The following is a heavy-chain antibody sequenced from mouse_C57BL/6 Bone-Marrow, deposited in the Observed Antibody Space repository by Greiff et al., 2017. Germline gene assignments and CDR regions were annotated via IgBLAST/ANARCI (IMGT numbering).Heavy chain of an antibody. CDR3: ASSTMITTRYFDV. CDR2: IYPGDGDT. J-gene: IGHJ1*03. V-gene: IGHV1-82*01. D-gene: IGHD2-4*01. CDR1: GYAFSSSW. Sequence: QVQLKESGPELVKPGASVKISCKASGYAFSSSWMNWVKQRPGKGLEWIGRIYPGDGDTNYNGKFKGKATLTADKSSSTAYMQLSSLTSEDSAVYLCASSTMITTRYFDVWGTGTTVTVSS.